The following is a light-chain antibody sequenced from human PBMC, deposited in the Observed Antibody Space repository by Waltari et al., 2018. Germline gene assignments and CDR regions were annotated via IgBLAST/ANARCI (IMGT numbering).Light chain of an antibody. Sequence: QSALTQPPSASGSPGQSVTISCSGTSSDIGAYNYASWYQQHPGKAPKLMIYEVIKRPSGVPPRFSGSKSGNTASLTVSELQAEDEADYYCSSYAGSNGVLFGGGTKVTVL. V-gene: IGLV2-8*01. CDR2: EVI. J-gene: IGLJ2*01. CDR1: SSDIGAYNY. CDR3: SSYAGSNGVL.